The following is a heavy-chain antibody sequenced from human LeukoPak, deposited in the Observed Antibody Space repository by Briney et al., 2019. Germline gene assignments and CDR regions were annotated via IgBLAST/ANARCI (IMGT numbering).Heavy chain of an antibody. CDR1: GFSFDDYA. CDR2: ISGDGGTT. V-gene: IGHV3-43*02. J-gene: IGHJ2*01. CDR3: AKDWRYFGDDFDL. D-gene: IGHD4-17*01. Sequence: AGGSLRLSCAASGFSFDDYAMQWVRQAPGKGLEWVSLISGDGGTTYYTDSMKGRFTISRDNSKNSLYLQMNSLRTEDTALYYCAKDWRYFGDDFDLWGRGTLVTVSS.